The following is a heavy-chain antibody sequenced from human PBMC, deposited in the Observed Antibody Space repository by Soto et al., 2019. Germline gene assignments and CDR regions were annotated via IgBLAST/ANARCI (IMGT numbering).Heavy chain of an antibody. J-gene: IGHJ6*02. CDR3: ARDNTADGGGYYYYGMDV. Sequence: PSETLSLTGTVSGGSISSGGYYWSWIRQHPGKGLEWIGYIYYSGSTYYNPSLKSRVTISVDTSKNQFSLKLSSVTAADTAVYYCARDNTADGGGYYYYGMDVWGQGTTVTVSS. CDR2: IYYSGST. V-gene: IGHV4-31*03. D-gene: IGHD5-18*01. CDR1: GGSISSGGYY.